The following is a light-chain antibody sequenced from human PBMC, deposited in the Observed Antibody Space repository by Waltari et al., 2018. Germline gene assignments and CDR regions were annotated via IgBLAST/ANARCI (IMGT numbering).Light chain of an antibody. V-gene: IGKV1-5*03. J-gene: IGKJ5*01. Sequence: DIQMTQSPSTLSASVGDRVTITCRASQSIGTSLAWYQQKPGKAPKLLIHRASNLENGGPSRFSGSGSGTEFTLTISSLQPDDFATYYCQKYDDYPITFGPGSRLEIK. CDR3: QKYDDYPIT. CDR2: RAS. CDR1: QSIGTS.